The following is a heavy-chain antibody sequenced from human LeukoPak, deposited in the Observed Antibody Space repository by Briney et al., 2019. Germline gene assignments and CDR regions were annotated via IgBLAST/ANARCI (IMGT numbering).Heavy chain of an antibody. V-gene: IGHV3-7*01. CDR3: ARDRESNWYPFLDS. CDR1: GFTFSSYW. Sequence: GGSLRLSCAASGFTFSSYWMSWVRQAPGKGLEWVANIKQDGSEKYYVDSVKGRFTISRDNAKNSLYLQMNSLRAEDTAVYYCARDRESNWYPFLDSWGRGTLVTVSS. CDR2: IKQDGSEK. J-gene: IGHJ4*02. D-gene: IGHD6-13*01.